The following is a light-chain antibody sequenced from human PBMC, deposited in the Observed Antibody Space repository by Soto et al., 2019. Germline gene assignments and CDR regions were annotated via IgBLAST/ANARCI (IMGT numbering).Light chain of an antibody. J-gene: IGKJ5*01. CDR2: GAS. Sequence: EIVLTQSPGTLSLSPGERATLSCIASQSVSSINLAWYQQKPDQAPRLLIYGASSRATGIPDRFSGSGSGTDFTLTISRLEPEDFALYYCQQHDILPITFGQGTRLEI. CDR3: QQHDILPIT. V-gene: IGKV3-20*01. CDR1: QSVSSIN.